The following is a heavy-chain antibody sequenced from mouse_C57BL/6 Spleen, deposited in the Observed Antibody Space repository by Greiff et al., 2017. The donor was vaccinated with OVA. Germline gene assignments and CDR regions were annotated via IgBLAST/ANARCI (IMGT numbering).Heavy chain of an antibody. V-gene: IGHV2-6-1*01. CDR2: IWSDGST. J-gene: IGHJ4*01. CDR1: GFSLTSYG. Sequence: VKLQESGPGLVAPSQSLSITCTVSGFSLTSYGVHWVRQPPGKGLEWLVVIWSDGSTTYNSALKSRLSISKDNSKSQVFLKMNSLQTDDTAMYYCARHKDYGSSYDYYAMDYWGQGTSVTVSS. CDR3: ARHKDYGSSYDYYAMDY. D-gene: IGHD1-1*01.